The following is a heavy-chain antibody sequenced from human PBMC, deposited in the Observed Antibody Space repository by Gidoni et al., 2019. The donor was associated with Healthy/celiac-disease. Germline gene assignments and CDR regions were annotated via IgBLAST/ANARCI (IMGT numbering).Heavy chain of an antibody. CDR2: IYYSGST. D-gene: IGHD3-9*01. J-gene: IGHJ4*02. V-gene: IGHV4-59*01. CDR3: AREGAFVAGYSYFDY. CDR1: GGSIRSYY. Sequence: QVQLQESGPGLVKPSETLSLTCTVPGGSIRSYYWSWIRQPPGKGLEWIGYIYYSGSTNYNPSLKSRVTISVDTSKNQFSLKLSSVTAADTAVYYCAREGAFVAGYSYFDYWGQGTLVTVSS.